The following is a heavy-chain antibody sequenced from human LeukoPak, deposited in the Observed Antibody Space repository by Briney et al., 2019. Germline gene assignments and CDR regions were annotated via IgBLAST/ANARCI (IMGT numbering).Heavy chain of an antibody. D-gene: IGHD1-26*01. CDR3: AKDSGSYYILRYYYMDV. J-gene: IGHJ6*03. V-gene: IGHV3-23*01. Sequence: PGGSLRLSCGASGFTFSSYGISWVRQAPGEGLEWVSALSGSGGSTYYADSVKGRFTISRDNSKNTLYLQMKSLRAEDTAVYYFAKDSGSYYILRYYYMDVWGKGTTVTISS. CDR1: GFTFSSYG. CDR2: LSGSGGST.